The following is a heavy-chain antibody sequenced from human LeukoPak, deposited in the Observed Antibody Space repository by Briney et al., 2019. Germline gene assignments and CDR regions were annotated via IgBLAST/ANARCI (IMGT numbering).Heavy chain of an antibody. D-gene: IGHD2-2*01. J-gene: IGHJ4*02. Sequence: GGSLRLPCAASGFTVSSNYMSWVRQAPGKGLEWVSVIYSGGSTYYADSVKGRFTISRDNSKNTLYLQMNSLRAEDTAVYYCARGAVCTSCYFEGYFDYWGQGTLVTVSS. CDR3: ARGAVCTSCYFEGYFDY. CDR2: IYSGGST. CDR1: GFTVSSNY. V-gene: IGHV3-66*02.